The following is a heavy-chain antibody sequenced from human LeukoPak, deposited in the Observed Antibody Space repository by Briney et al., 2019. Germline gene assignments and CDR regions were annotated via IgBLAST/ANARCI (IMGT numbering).Heavy chain of an antibody. V-gene: IGHV3-23*01. Sequence: GGSLRLSCAASGFTFTSYEMNWVRQAPGKGLEWVSAISGSGGSTYYADSVKGRFTISRDNSKNTLYLQMNSLRAEDTAVYYCAKHRTGWYFDLWGRGTLVTVSS. CDR3: AKHRTGWYFDL. J-gene: IGHJ2*01. D-gene: IGHD1-14*01. CDR1: GFTFTSYE. CDR2: ISGSGGST.